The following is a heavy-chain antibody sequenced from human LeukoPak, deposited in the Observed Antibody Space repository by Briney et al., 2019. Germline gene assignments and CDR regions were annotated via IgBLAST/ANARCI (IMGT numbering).Heavy chain of an antibody. J-gene: IGHJ4*02. V-gene: IGHV3-48*03. CDR1: GFTFSSYE. D-gene: IGHD4-17*01. Sequence: GGSLGLSCAASGFTFSSYEMNWVRQAPGKGLEWVSYISSSGSTIYYADSVKGRFTISRDNAKNSLYLQMNSLRAEDTAVYYCARAESTVTTFDYWGQGTLVTVSS. CDR3: ARAESTVTTFDY. CDR2: ISSSGSTI.